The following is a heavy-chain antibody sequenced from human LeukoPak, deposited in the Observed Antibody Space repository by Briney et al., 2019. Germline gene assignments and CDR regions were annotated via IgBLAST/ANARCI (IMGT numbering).Heavy chain of an antibody. J-gene: IGHJ4*02. D-gene: IGHD3-22*01. CDR3: ATDAMFYYDGSGYYWDY. CDR1: GFTFNIYA. CDR2: ISGSGGST. Sequence: GGSLRLSCAASGFTFNIYAVGWVRQAPGKGLEWVSAISGSGGSTYYADSVKGRFTISRDNSKSTLYLQMNSLIAEDTTVYYCATDAMFYYDGSGYYWDYWGQGTLVPVSS. V-gene: IGHV3-23*01.